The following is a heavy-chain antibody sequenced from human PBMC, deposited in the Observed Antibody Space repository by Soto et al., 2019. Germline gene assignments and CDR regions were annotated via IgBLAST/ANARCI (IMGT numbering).Heavy chain of an antibody. Sequence: GGSLRLSCAASGFTFSSYSMNWVRQAPGKGLEWVSSISSSSSYIYYAGSVKGRFTISRDNAKNSLYLQMNSLRAEDTAVYYCARDSYSGYDLNAFDIWGQGTMVTVSS. CDR1: GFTFSSYS. CDR3: ARDSYSGYDLNAFDI. J-gene: IGHJ3*02. CDR2: ISSSSSYI. V-gene: IGHV3-21*01. D-gene: IGHD5-12*01.